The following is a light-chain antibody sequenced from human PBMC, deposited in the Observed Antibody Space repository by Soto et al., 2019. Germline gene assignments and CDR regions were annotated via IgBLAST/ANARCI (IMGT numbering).Light chain of an antibody. Sequence: HSALTQPASVSGSPGQSITISCTGTSSDVGSYSLVSWYQQHPGKAPKLMIYEVSKRPSGVSNRFSGSKSGNTASLTISGLQAEDEADYYCCSYAGSRTFLYVFGTGTKVTVL. CDR1: SSDVGSYSL. V-gene: IGLV2-23*02. J-gene: IGLJ1*01. CDR2: EVS. CDR3: CSYAGSRTFLYV.